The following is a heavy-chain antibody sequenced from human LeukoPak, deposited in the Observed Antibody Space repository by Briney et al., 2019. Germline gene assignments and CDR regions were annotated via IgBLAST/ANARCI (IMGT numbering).Heavy chain of an antibody. CDR2: IYHSGSA. J-gene: IGHJ4*02. CDR1: GSSISSGDC. V-gene: IGHV4-38-2*01. D-gene: IGHD1-14*01. Sequence: SETLSLTWAVSGSSISSGDCWGWIRQPPGKGLEWIGTIYHSGSAYYNPSLKSRVTMSVDTSKNQFSLELSSVTAADTAVYYCARNLTRDHGPFDYWGQGTLVTVSS. CDR3: ARNLTRDHGPFDY.